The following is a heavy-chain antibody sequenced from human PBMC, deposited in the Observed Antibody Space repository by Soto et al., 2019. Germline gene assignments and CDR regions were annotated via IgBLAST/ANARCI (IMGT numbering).Heavy chain of an antibody. CDR1: GFTFSSYD. Sequence: EVQLAESGGGMVQPGGSLRLSCVASGFTFSSYDMHWVRQAPGKGLEYVSSISSNGGTTYYGNSVKGRFTISRDNSKNTLYLQMGRLRAEDMAVYYCVSRVSGNYDYWGQGTLVTPSS. J-gene: IGHJ4*02. D-gene: IGHD1-7*01. V-gene: IGHV3-64*01. CDR3: VSRVSGNYDY. CDR2: ISSNGGTT.